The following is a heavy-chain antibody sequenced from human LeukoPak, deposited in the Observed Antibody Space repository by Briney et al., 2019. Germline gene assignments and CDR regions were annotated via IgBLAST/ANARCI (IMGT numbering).Heavy chain of an antibody. CDR3: ARISEKLAEIGY. CDR1: GYTFTSYD. V-gene: IGHV1-8*03. CDR2: MNPNSGNT. D-gene: IGHD1-1*01. J-gene: IGHJ4*02. Sequence: GASVKVSCKASGYTFTSYDINWVRQATGQGLEWMGWMNPNSGNTGYAQKFQGRVTITRNTSISTAYMELSSLRSEDTAVYYCARISEKLAEIGYWGQGTLVTVSS.